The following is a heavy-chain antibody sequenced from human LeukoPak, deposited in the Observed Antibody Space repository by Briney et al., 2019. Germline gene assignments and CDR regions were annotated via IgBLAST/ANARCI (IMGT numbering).Heavy chain of an antibody. J-gene: IGHJ4*02. CDR2: ISAGNGNT. CDR3: ARDSGSGSNDY. Sequence: ASVKVSCKAAGYTFTSYAIHWVRQAPGQRLEWMGWISAGNGNTKYSQNFQGRVTFISNTSATTAFMELSSLRSEDAAVYYCARDSGSGSNDYWGQGTLVTVSS. CDR1: GYTFTSYA. D-gene: IGHD1-26*01. V-gene: IGHV1-3*01.